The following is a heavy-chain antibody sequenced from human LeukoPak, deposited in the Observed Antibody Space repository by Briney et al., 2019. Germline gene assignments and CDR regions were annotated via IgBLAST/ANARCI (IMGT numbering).Heavy chain of an antibody. Sequence: SETLSLTCAVPGVSISTSEWWIWVRQPPGQGLEWIGEIHRDGRTRYNPSLTSRVTMSMDYSKNQFSLNVRFVTAADTAIYYCGKTDIYFNPIDYWGPGSLVTVSS. V-gene: IGHV4-4*02. CDR2: IHRDGRT. CDR1: GVSISTSEW. J-gene: IGHJ4*02. D-gene: IGHD3-9*01. CDR3: GKTDIYFNPIDY.